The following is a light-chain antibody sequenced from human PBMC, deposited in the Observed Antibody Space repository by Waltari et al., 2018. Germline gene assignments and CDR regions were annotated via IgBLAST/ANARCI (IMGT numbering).Light chain of an antibody. J-gene: IGLJ2*01. CDR2: RNN. Sequence: QSVLTQSPSASAAPGQRVTISCSGSSSNIGSTPVSWYQHVPGTAPKFLIYRNNQRPSGFPDRFSGSKSGTSASLAVSGLRSEDEADYYCAAWDDTLSGVVFGGGTKLTVL. CDR1: SSNIGSTP. V-gene: IGLV1-47*01. CDR3: AAWDDTLSGVV.